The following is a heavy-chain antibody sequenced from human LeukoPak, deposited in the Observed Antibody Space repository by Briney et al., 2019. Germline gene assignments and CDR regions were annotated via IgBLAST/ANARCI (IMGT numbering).Heavy chain of an antibody. Sequence: PSETLSLTCTVSGGSISSGSYYWSWIRQPAGKGLEWIGRIYTSGSTNYNPSLKSRVTISVDTSKNQFSLKLSSVTAADTAVYYCARDLPTGYSYVIFDYWGQGTLVTVSS. CDR2: IYTSGST. CDR1: GGSISSGSYY. J-gene: IGHJ4*02. CDR3: ARDLPTGYSYVIFDY. V-gene: IGHV4-61*02. D-gene: IGHD5-18*01.